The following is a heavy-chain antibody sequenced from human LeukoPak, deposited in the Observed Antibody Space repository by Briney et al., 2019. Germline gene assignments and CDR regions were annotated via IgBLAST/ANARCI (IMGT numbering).Heavy chain of an antibody. D-gene: IGHD1-26*01. J-gene: IGHJ4*02. V-gene: IGHV4-39*01. CDR1: GGSVGSSNYY. Sequence: SETLSLTCTVSGGSVGSSNYYWGWIRQPPGKGLEWLGNIYYSGSTSYNPSLRSRLTMSVDTSKNQFSLKMNSVTAADSAFYYCVRVGGSGTLEYYFDYWGQGALVTVSS. CDR2: IYYSGST. CDR3: VRVGGSGTLEYYFDY.